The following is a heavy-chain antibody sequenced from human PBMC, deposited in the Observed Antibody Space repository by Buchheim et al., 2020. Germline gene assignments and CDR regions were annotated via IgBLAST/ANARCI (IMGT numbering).Heavy chain of an antibody. CDR2: ISGSGFST. D-gene: IGHD3-16*01. CDR1: GFTFRTYA. J-gene: IGHJ3*01. Sequence: EVQLVESGGGLVQPGGSLRLSCAASGFTFRTYAMSWVRQAPGKGLEWVSGISGSGFSTYYADSVKGRFTISRDNSTNMMYLQMNSLRAEDTAIYYCVKALLWMGELKAFDVWGQGT. CDR3: VKALLWMGELKAFDV. V-gene: IGHV3-23*04.